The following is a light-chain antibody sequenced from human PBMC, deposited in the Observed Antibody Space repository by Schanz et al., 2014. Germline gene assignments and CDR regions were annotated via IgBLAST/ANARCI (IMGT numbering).Light chain of an antibody. CDR2: DVS. CDR1: SSDVGGYNY. V-gene: IGLV2-14*01. J-gene: IGLJ1*01. Sequence: QSALTQPASVSGSPGQSITISCTGTSSDVGGYNYVSWYQQHPGKAPKLMIYDVSNRPSGVSNRFSGSKSGNTASLTISGLQAEDEAEYYCCSYAGTYTYVFGSGTKLTVL. CDR3: CSYAGTYTYV.